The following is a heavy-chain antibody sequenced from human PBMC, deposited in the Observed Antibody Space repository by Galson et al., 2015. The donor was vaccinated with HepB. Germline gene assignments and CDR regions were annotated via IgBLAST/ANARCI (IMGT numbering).Heavy chain of an antibody. Sequence: SVKVSCKASGYTFTSYYMHWVRQAPGQGLEWMGIINPSGGSTSYAQKLQGRVTMTRDTSTSTVYMELSSLRSEDTAVYYCARDRPYSSGWYFHGADYWGQGTLVTVSS. CDR1: GYTFTSYY. D-gene: IGHD6-19*01. J-gene: IGHJ4*02. CDR3: ARDRPYSSGWYFHGADY. V-gene: IGHV1-46*04. CDR2: INPSGGST.